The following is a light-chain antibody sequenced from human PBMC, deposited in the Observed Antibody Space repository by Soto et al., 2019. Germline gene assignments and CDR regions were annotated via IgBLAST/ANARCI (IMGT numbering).Light chain of an antibody. J-gene: IGKJ5*01. V-gene: IGKV3D-20*02. CDR1: QSVSSSY. Sequence: EIVLTQSPGTLSLSPGERATLSCRASQSVSSSYLAWYQHKPGQAPKLLIYGASSRATGIPARFSGSGSGTDFTLTISSLEPEDFAVYYCQQRSNWPLITFGQGTRLEIK. CDR2: GAS. CDR3: QQRSNWPLIT.